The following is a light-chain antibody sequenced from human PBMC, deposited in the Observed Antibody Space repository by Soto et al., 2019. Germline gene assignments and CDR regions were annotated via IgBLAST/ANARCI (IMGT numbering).Light chain of an antibody. CDR3: ASFTTLSTVV. J-gene: IGLJ1*01. V-gene: IGLV2-14*03. CDR1: SSDVGAYNY. Sequence: QSALTQPASVSGSPGQSITISCTGSSSDVGAYNYVSWYQQHPDKAPKLMIFDVSDRPSGVSSRFSASKSGNTASLTISGLQAEYEAEYYSASFTTLSTVVFGTGTEVTVL. CDR2: DVS.